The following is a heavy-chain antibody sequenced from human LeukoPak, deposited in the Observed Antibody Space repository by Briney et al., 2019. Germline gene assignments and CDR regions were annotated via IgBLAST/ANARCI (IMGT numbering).Heavy chain of an antibody. V-gene: IGHV3-74*01. Sequence: PGGSLRLSCAACGFTFSSYWMRWVRHAPGKGLVWVSSVMREGGFTKYADSVKGRFTISRDNAKNTLYLQMNSLRAEDTAVYYCVRDGDDYNFDYWGQGSLVTVSS. CDR1: GFTFSSYW. D-gene: IGHD5-24*01. CDR2: VMREGGFT. J-gene: IGHJ4*02. CDR3: VRDGDDYNFDY.